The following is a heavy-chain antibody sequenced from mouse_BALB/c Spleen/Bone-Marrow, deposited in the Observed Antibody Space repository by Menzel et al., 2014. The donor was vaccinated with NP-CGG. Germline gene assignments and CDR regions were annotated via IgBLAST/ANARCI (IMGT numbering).Heavy chain of an antibody. CDR1: GFNIKDTY. CDR3: ASLDDYNY. D-gene: IGHD2-4*01. V-gene: IGHV14-3*02. CDR2: IDPANGNT. J-gene: IGHJ3*01. Sequence: EVQLQQSGAELVKPGASVKLSCTASGFNIKDTYMHWVKQRPEQGLEWIGRIDPANGNTKYDPKFQGKATITADTSSNTAYLQLSSLTSEDTAVYYCASLDDYNYWGQGTLVTVSA.